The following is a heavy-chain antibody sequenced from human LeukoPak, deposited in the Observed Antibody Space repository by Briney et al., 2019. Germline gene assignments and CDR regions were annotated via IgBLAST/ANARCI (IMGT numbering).Heavy chain of an antibody. D-gene: IGHD2-21*02. V-gene: IGHV1-69*04. CDR1: GGTFSSYA. Sequence: GASVKVSCKASGGTFSSYAISWVRQAPGQGLEWMGRIIPILGIANYAQKFQGRVTITADKSTSTAYMELSSLRSEETAVYYCAREPRYCGGDCYSDYYYYGMDVWGQGTTVTVSS. CDR3: AREPRYCGGDCYSDYYYYGMDV. CDR2: IIPILGIA. J-gene: IGHJ6*02.